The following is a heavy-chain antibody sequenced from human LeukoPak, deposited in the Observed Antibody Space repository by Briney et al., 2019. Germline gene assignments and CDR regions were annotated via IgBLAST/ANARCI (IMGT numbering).Heavy chain of an antibody. Sequence: GGSLRLSCAASGFTFSTYGMNWVRQPPGKGLEWVSSISDTSSYIYYADSVKGRFTISRDNAKNSLHLQMNSLRAEDTAVYYCASTGVSNYYDSSGYLNWGQGTLVTVSS. CDR2: ISDTSSYI. CDR3: ASTGVSNYYDSSGYLN. CDR1: GFTFSTYG. D-gene: IGHD3-22*01. V-gene: IGHV3-21*01. J-gene: IGHJ4*02.